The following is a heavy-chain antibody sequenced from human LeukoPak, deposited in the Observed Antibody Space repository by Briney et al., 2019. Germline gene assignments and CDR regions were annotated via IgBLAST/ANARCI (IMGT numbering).Heavy chain of an antibody. CDR3: ARHPAWTEGSFDI. J-gene: IGHJ3*02. Sequence: SETLSLTCTVSGYSISSGYYWGWIRQPPGKGLEWIGSIYHSGSTYYNPSLKSRVTISVDTSKNQFSLKLSSVTAADTAVYYCARHPAWTEGSFDIWGQGTMVTVSS. D-gene: IGHD3/OR15-3a*01. V-gene: IGHV4-38-2*02. CDR1: GYSISSGYY. CDR2: IYHSGST.